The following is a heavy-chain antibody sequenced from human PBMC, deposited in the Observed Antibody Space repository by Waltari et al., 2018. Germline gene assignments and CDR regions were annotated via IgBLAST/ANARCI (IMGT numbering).Heavy chain of an antibody. CDR2: ISGIGGST. Sequence: EVQLVESGGGLVQPGGSLRLSCAASGFTFSSYAMSWVRQAPGKGLAWGSAISGIGGSTYYADAVKGRFTIARDNSKNTLYLQMNSLRAEDTAVYYCAKDRYYGGIVSAFDIWGQGTMVTVSS. V-gene: IGHV3-23*04. D-gene: IGHD4-17*01. J-gene: IGHJ3*02. CDR1: GFTFSSYA. CDR3: AKDRYYGGIVSAFDI.